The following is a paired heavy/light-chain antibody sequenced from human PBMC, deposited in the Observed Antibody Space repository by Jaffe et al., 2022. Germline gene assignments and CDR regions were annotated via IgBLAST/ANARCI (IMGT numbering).Light chain of an antibody. CDR1: QSVSSN. V-gene: IGKV3-15*01. Sequence: EIVMTQSPATLSVSPGERATLSCRASQSVSSNLAWYQQKPGQAPRLLIYGASTRATGIPARFSGSGSGTEFTLTISSLQSEDFAVYYCQQYNNWWTFGQGTKVEIK. J-gene: IGKJ1*01. CDR3: QQYNNWWT. CDR2: GAS.
Heavy chain of an antibody. V-gene: IGHV3-30*02. CDR1: GFTFSSYG. J-gene: IGHJ6*03. Sequence: QVQLVESGGGVVQPGGSLRLSCAASGFTFSSYGMHWVRQAPGKGLEWVAFIRYDGSNKYYADSVKGRFTISRDNSKNTLYLQMNSLRAEDTAVYYCAKDEHDYGDYGGRAKDYYYYMDVWGKGTTVTVSS. D-gene: IGHD4-17*01. CDR3: AKDEHDYGDYGGRAKDYYYYMDV. CDR2: IRYDGSNK.